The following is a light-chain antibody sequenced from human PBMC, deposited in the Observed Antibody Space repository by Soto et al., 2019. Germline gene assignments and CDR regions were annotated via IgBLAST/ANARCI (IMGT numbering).Light chain of an antibody. Sequence: DIQMTQSPFTLSASVGDRVTITCRASQSISRWLAWYQQKPGKAPSLLIYGVSSLQSGAPSRFSGSGSGTEYTLTISSLQPDDFATYYCQQYNSYSPPTFGQGTKVEIK. V-gene: IGKV1-5*01. CDR1: QSISRW. J-gene: IGKJ1*01. CDR3: QQYNSYSPPT. CDR2: GVS.